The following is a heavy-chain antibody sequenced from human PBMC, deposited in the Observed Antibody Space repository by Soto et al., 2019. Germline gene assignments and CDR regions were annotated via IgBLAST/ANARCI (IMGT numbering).Heavy chain of an antibody. CDR3: VXGGGLPRYY. J-gene: IGHJ4*02. CDR2: IYHSGRT. D-gene: IGHD5-12*01. CDR1: GXSXSSXGXX. V-gene: IGHV4-30-2*01. Sequence: QLQLPESGSGLVKPSQTLSLTCAVTGXSXSSXGXXWSWIXQPPGKGLKWIGDIYHSGRTYYNPSLXXXXXXXXXXXXXXXXXXXXSXXXXXXXXXYXVXGGGLPRYYWGQGTLVTVSS.